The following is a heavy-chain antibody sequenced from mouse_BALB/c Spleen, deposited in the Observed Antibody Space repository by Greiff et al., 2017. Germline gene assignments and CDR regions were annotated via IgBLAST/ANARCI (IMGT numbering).Heavy chain of an antibody. CDR3: IYYDYDAY. Sequence: EVKLMESGGGLVQPGGSLKLSCAASGFTFSSYGMSWVRQTPDKRLELVATINSNGGSTYYPDSVKGRFTISRDNAKNTLYLQMSSLKSEDTAMYYCIYYDYDAYWGQGTLVTVSA. CDR2: INSNGGST. CDR1: GFTFSSYG. D-gene: IGHD2-4*01. J-gene: IGHJ3*01. V-gene: IGHV5-6-3*01.